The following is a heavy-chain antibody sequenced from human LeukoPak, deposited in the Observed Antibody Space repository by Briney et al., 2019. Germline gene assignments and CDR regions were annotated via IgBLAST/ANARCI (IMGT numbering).Heavy chain of an antibody. Sequence: GGSLRPSCSASGFTFSSYAMHWVRQAPGKGLEYVSAISSSGGSTYYADLVKGRFTISRDNSKNTLFLQMSSLRPEDTAVYFCVKERSGGFFDYWGQGTLVTVSS. J-gene: IGHJ4*02. CDR1: GFTFSSYA. V-gene: IGHV3-64D*09. D-gene: IGHD1-26*01. CDR3: VKERSGGFFDY. CDR2: ISSSGGST.